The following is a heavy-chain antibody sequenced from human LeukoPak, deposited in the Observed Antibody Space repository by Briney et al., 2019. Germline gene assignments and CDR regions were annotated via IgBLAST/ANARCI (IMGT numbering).Heavy chain of an antibody. V-gene: IGHV4-30-2*01. D-gene: IGHD3-22*01. Sequence: SQTLSLTCTVSGGSISSGGYYWSWIRQPPGKGLEWIGYIYHSGSTYYNPSLKSRVTISVDRSKNQFSLKLSSVTAADTAVYYCARGSNYYDSSGYYYFDYWGQGTLATVSS. CDR1: GGSISSGGYY. CDR3: ARGSNYYDSSGYYYFDY. J-gene: IGHJ4*02. CDR2: IYHSGST.